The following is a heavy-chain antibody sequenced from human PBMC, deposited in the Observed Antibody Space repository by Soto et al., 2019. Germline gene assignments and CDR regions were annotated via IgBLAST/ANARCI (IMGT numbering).Heavy chain of an antibody. CDR1: GYSFITYW. CDR3: ARLGKGGYVQGMDV. J-gene: IGHJ6*02. D-gene: IGHD5-12*01. Sequence: GESLKISCKGSGYSFITYWIAWVRQKPGKGLEWMGIIDPADSETKYSPSFQGQVTISAAKSINTAYLQWSSLKASDTAKYYCARLGKGGYVQGMDVWGQGTTVTVSS. CDR2: IDPADSET. V-gene: IGHV5-51*01.